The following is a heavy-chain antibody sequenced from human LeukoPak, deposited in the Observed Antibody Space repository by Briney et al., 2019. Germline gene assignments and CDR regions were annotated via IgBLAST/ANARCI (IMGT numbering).Heavy chain of an antibody. Sequence: GGSLRLSCAASGFTFSNAWMSWVRQAPGKGLEWVSAISGSGGSTYYADSVKGRFTISRDNSKNTLYLQMNSLRAEDTAVYYCAKATNYYGSGSYRYWGQGTLVTVSS. CDR1: GFTFSNAW. J-gene: IGHJ4*02. D-gene: IGHD3-10*01. CDR2: ISGSGGST. CDR3: AKATNYYGSGSYRY. V-gene: IGHV3-23*01.